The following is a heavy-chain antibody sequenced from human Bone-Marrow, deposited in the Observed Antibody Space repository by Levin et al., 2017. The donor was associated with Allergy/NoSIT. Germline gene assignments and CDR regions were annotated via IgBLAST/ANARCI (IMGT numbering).Heavy chain of an antibody. CDR1: GFTFSNYA. CDR3: ARDTPIVTVVRGIPVVTTTLPFDC. CDR2: ISGSGGKT. D-gene: IGHD3-10*01. J-gene: IGHJ4*02. Sequence: PGGSLRLSCAASGFTFSNYAMNWVRQAPGKGLEWVASISGSGGKTYYADSLKGRVTISRDNSKDTLFLQMNSLRAEDTAVYYCARDTPIVTVVRGIPVVTTTLPFDCWGRGTLVTASS. V-gene: IGHV3-23*01.